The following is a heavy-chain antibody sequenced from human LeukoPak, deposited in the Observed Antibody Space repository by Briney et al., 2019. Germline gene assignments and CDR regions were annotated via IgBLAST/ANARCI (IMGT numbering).Heavy chain of an antibody. CDR3: AKEQIGYNRPVDY. CDR2: IKFDGSEI. V-gene: IGHV3-7*03. CDR1: GFSLGDYW. D-gene: IGHD5-24*01. J-gene: IGHJ4*02. Sequence: GGSLRLSCAASGFSLGDYWMTWVRQAPGKGLECVGNIKFDGSEIYYRDSVRGRFTISRDNAKNTLFLQMNTLRAEDTAIYYCAKEQIGYNRPVDYWGQGTLVTVSS.